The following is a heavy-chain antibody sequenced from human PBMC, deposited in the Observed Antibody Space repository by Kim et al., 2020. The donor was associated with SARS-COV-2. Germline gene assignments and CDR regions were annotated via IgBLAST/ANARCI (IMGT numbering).Heavy chain of an antibody. CDR2: ISGSGGST. CDR1: GFTFSSYA. Sequence: GGSLRLSCAASGFTFSSYAMSWVRQAPGKGLEGVSAISGSGGSTYYADSVKGRFTISRDNSKNTLYLQMNSLRAEDTAVYYCAKGPGRSYYYYGMDVWGQGTTVTVSS. J-gene: IGHJ6*02. V-gene: IGHV3-23*01. CDR3: AKGPGRSYYYYGMDV.